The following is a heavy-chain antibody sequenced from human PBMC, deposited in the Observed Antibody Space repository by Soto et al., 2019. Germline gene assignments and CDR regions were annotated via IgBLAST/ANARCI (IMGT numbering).Heavy chain of an antibody. CDR2: SRNKAKSYTT. D-gene: IGHD6-19*01. CDR1: GFTVSDHY. J-gene: IGHJ4*02. Sequence: EVQLVESGGGLVQPGGSLRLSCAASGFTVSDHYMDWVRQAPGKGLEWVARSRNKAKSYTTEYAASVKGRFTISRDDSKNPLYLQMNSLTTEDTAVYYCVRATGDSSACYYCDDWGQGTLVTGSS. CDR3: VRATGDSSACYYCDD. V-gene: IGHV3-72*01.